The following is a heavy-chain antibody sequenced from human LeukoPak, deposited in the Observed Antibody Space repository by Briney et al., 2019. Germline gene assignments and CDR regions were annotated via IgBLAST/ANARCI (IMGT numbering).Heavy chain of an antibody. Sequence: KPGGSLRLSCAASGFSFSSYSMNWVRQAPGMGLEWVSSISSSSSYIFYADSVKGRFTISRDNAKSSLYLEMTSLRAEDTAVYYCASGSPAGDYWGQGTLVTVSS. J-gene: IGHJ4*02. D-gene: IGHD1-26*01. CDR3: ASGSPAGDY. V-gene: IGHV3-21*01. CDR2: ISSSSSYI. CDR1: GFSFSSYS.